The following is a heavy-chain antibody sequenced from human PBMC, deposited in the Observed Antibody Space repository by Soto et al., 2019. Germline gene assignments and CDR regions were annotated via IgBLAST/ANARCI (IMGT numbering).Heavy chain of an antibody. J-gene: IGHJ4*02. D-gene: IGHD3-16*01. Sequence: PGGSLRLSCAASGFTLNNYLMHWVREAPGKGLVWVSRINNDGSSTAYADPVKGRFTISRDNAKNTLYLQMNSLRAEDTAIYYCARDLGGPDYWGQGTLVTVSS. V-gene: IGHV3-74*01. CDR2: INNDGSST. CDR3: ARDLGGPDY. CDR1: GFTLNNYL.